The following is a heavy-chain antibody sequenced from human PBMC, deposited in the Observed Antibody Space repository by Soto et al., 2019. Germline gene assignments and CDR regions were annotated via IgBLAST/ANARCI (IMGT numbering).Heavy chain of an antibody. CDR1: GFTFRNYD. J-gene: IGHJ6*02. Sequence: EVQLVESGGGLVQPGGSLRLSCEASGFTFRNYDMHWVRQGTGKGLEWVSGISAAGDPDYADSVEGRFTSSRENAQNSFFMQMNSLKVGDTAVYYCARTDRDFDGVDVWGQGTTVLVSS. CDR3: ARTDRDFDGVDV. V-gene: IGHV3-13*05. CDR2: ISAAGDP.